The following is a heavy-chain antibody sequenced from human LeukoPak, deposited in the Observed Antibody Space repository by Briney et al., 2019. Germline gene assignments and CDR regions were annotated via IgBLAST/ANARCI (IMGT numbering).Heavy chain of an antibody. Sequence: GGSLRLSCAASGFTFSSYAMSWVRQAPGKGLEWVSAISGSGGSTYYADSVKGRFTISRDNSKNTLYIQMNSLRAEDTAVYYCARGSTYYYDSSGYDDDAFDIWGQGTMVTVSS. J-gene: IGHJ3*02. D-gene: IGHD3-22*01. V-gene: IGHV3-23*01. CDR2: ISGSGGST. CDR1: GFTFSSYA. CDR3: ARGSTYYYDSSGYDDDAFDI.